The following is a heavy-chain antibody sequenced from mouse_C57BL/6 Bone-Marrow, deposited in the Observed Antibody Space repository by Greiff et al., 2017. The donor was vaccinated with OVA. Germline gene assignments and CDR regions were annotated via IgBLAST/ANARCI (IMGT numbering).Heavy chain of an antibody. CDR3: ARHYDSYDAMDY. D-gene: IGHD2-3*01. J-gene: IGHJ4*01. Sequence: EVKLMESGGDLVKPGGSLKLSCAASGFTFSSYGMSWVRQTPDKRLEWVATISSGGSYTYYPDSVKGRFTISRDNAKNTLYLQMSSLKSEDTAMYYCARHYDSYDAMDYWGQGTSVTVSS. CDR2: ISSGGSYT. V-gene: IGHV5-6*01. CDR1: GFTFSSYG.